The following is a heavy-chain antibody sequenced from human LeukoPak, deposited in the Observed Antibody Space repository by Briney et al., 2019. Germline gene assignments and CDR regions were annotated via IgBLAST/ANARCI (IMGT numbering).Heavy chain of an antibody. CDR2: IYYSGST. J-gene: IGHJ4*02. V-gene: IGHV4-59*01. Sequence: PSETLSLTCTVSGGSISGYYWSWIRQPPGKGLEWIGYIYYSGSTNYNPSLKSRVIISVDTSKNQFSLKLSSVTAADTAVYSCAREHSYYDSSGYYYGSGYFDYWGQGTLATVSS. CDR3: AREHSYYDSSGYYYGSGYFDY. CDR1: GGSISGYY. D-gene: IGHD3-22*01.